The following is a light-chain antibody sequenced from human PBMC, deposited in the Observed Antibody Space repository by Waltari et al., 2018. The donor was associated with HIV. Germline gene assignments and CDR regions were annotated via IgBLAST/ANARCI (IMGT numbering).Light chain of an antibody. CDR2: ANI. J-gene: IGLJ2*01. V-gene: IGLV1-40*01. CDR3: QSADSSGTYPVV. Sequence: QSVLTQPPSVSGAPGQRVTISCTGSSSNIGAGYDVHWYQQLPGTAPKLLIYANINRPSGVPDRFSGSSSGTTVTLTISGVQAEDEADYYCQSADSSGTYPVVFGGGTKLTVL. CDR1: SSNIGAGYD.